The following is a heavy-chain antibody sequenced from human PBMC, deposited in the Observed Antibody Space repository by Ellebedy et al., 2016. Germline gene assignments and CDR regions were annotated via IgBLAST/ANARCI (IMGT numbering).Heavy chain of an antibody. D-gene: IGHD3-10*01. J-gene: IGHJ4*02. CDR3: ASPTRKYGSGSYFY. CDR1: GYTFTSYG. CDR2: ISAYNGNT. V-gene: IGHV1-18*01. Sequence: ASVKVSCXASGYTFTSYGISWVRQAPGQGLEWMGWISAYNGNTNYAQKLQGRVTMTTDTSTSTAYMELRSLRSDDTAVYYCASPTRKYGSGSYFYWGQGTLVTVSS.